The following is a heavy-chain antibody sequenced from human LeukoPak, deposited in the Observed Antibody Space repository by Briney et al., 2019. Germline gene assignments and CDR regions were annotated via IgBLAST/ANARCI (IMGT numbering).Heavy chain of an antibody. V-gene: IGHV4-39*01. J-gene: IGHJ4*02. CDR1: GGSISSSSYY. CDR3: ARPVGTIR. CDR2: IYYSGST. D-gene: IGHD2-8*01. Sequence: SSETLSLTCTVSGGSISSSSYYWGWIRQPPGKGLEWTGSIYYSGSTYYNPSLKSRVTISVDTSKNQFSLKLSSVTAADTAVYYFARPVGTIRWGQGTLVAVSS.